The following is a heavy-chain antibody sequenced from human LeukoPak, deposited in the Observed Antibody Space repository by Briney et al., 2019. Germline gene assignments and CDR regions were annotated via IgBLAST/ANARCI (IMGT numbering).Heavy chain of an antibody. CDR2: IYTSGST. V-gene: IGHV4-61*02. CDR3: ARVTTGGYYNY. D-gene: IGHD3-22*01. Sequence: TLSLTCTVSGGSISSGSYYWSWIRQPAGKGLEWIGRIYTSGSTNYSPSLKSRVTISLDTSENHFSLKLSSVTAADTAVYYCARVTTGGYYNYWGQGTLVTVSS. CDR1: GGSISSGSYY. J-gene: IGHJ4*02.